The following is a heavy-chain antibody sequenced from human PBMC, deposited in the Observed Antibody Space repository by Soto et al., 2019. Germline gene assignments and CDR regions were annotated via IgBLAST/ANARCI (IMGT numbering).Heavy chain of an antibody. J-gene: IGHJ4*02. CDR2: ISSSSSTI. Sequence: GGSLRLSCAASGFTFSSYSMNWVRQAPGKGLEWVSYISSSSSTIYYADSVKGRFTISRDNAKNSLYLQMNSLRDGDTAVYYCARETGEFDYWGQGTLVTVSS. V-gene: IGHV3-48*02. CDR1: GFTFSSYS. CDR3: ARETGEFDY.